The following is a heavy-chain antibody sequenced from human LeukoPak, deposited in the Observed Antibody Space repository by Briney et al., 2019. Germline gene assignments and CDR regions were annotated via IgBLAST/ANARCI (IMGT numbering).Heavy chain of an antibody. CDR2: IIPIFGTA. Sequence: SVKVSCKASGGTFSRYAISWGRQAPGQGLEWMGGIIPIFGTANYAQKFQGRVTITADKSTSTAYMELSSLRSEDTAVYYCARDVCSSTSCWFDPWGQGTLVTVSS. CDR1: GGTFSRYA. V-gene: IGHV1-69*06. J-gene: IGHJ5*02. CDR3: ARDVCSSTSCWFDP. D-gene: IGHD2-2*01.